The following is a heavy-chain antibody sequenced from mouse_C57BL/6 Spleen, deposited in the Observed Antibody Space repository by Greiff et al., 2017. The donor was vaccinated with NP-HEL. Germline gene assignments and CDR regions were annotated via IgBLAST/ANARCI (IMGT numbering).Heavy chain of an antibody. CDR3: ARNWDGYYYAMDY. CDR2: IYPGDGDT. J-gene: IGHJ4*01. CDR1: GYAFSSSW. Sequence: VKLQESGPELVKPGASVKISCKASGYAFSSSWMNWVKQRPGKGLEWIGRIYPGDGDTNYNGKFKGKATLTADKSSSTASMQLSSLTSEDSAVYFCARNWDGYYYAMDYWGQGTSVTVSS. V-gene: IGHV1-82*01. D-gene: IGHD4-1*01.